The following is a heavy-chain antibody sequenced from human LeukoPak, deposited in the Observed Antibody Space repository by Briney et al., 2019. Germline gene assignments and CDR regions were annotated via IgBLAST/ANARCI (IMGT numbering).Heavy chain of an antibody. CDR3: AKPIVAPGGNYFDS. CDR1: GFTFSSYA. CDR2: ISGSGGST. D-gene: IGHD2-2*01. J-gene: IGHJ4*02. V-gene: IGHV3-23*01. Sequence: PGGSLRLSCAASGFTFSSYAMSWVRQAPGKGLEWVSAISGSGGSTYYADSVEGRFTISRDNSKNTLYLQMSSLRAEDTAIYYCAKPIVAPGGNYFDSWGQGTLVTVSS.